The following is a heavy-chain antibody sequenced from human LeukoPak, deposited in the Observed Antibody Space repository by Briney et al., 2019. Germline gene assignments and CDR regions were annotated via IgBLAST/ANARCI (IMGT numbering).Heavy chain of an antibody. CDR3: ARYWGPYDNSGAYFDY. Sequence: SETLSLTCAVYGGSFSGYSWSWIRQPPGEGLEWIGEINHSGSTNYNPSLKSRVTISVDTSKNQFSLKLSSVTAADTAMYYCARYWGPYDNSGAYFDYWGQGTLVTVSS. V-gene: IGHV4-34*01. D-gene: IGHD3-22*01. CDR1: GGSFSGYS. J-gene: IGHJ4*02. CDR2: INHSGST.